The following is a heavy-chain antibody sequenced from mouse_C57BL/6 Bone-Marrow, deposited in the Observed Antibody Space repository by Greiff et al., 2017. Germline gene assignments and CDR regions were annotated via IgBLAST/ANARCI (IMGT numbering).Heavy chain of an antibody. J-gene: IGHJ3*01. Sequence: EVQLVESGGDLVKPGGSLKLSCAASGFTFSSYGMSWVRQTPDKRLEWVATISSGGSYTYYPDSVKGRFIHSRDNAKNTLYLQVSSLKSEDTAMYYCSRYGYEGFAYWGQGTLVTVSA. V-gene: IGHV5-6*01. CDR2: ISSGGSYT. CDR1: GFTFSSYG. D-gene: IGHD2-2*01. CDR3: SRYGYEGFAY.